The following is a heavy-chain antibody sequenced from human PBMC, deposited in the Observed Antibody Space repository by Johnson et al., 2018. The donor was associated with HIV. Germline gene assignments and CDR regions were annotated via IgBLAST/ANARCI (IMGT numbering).Heavy chain of an antibody. Sequence: QVQLVESGGGVVQPGRSLRLSCAASGFTFSKYGMHWVRQAPGKGLEWVAVIWYDGSNKYYADSVKGRLTISRDNSKNSLYLQMNSLRAEDTALYYCATWIQLWPDAFDIWGQGTMVTVSS. V-gene: IGHV3-33*01. D-gene: IGHD5-18*01. CDR3: ATWIQLWPDAFDI. CDR2: IWYDGSNK. J-gene: IGHJ3*02. CDR1: GFTFSKYG.